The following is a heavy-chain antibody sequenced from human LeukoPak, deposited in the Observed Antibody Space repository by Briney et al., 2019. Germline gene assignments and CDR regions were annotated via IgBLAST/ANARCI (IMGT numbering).Heavy chain of an antibody. CDR2: INPSSGGT. CDR1: GYTFTGYY. CDR3: ARGTPAAMVGSTNFQH. Sequence: GASVKVSCKASGYTFTGYYMHWVRQAPGQGLEWMGWINPSSGGTNYAQKFQGRVTMTRDTSISTAYMELSRLRSDDTAVYYCARGTPAAMVGSTNFQHWGQGTLVTVSS. D-gene: IGHD2-2*01. J-gene: IGHJ1*01. V-gene: IGHV1-2*02.